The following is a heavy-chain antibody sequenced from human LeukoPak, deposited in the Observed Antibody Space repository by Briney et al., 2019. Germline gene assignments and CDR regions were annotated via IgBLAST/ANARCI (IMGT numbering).Heavy chain of an antibody. J-gene: IGHJ6*04. CDR2: ISSSSSYT. D-gene: IGHD1-14*01. Sequence: GGSLRLSCAASGFTFSDYYMSWIRQAPGKGLEWVSYISSSSSYTNYADSVKGRFTISRDNAKNSLYLQMNSLRAEDTAVYYCARDLAYRRMDVWGKGTTVTVSS. CDR1: GFTFSDYY. V-gene: IGHV3-11*06. CDR3: ARDLAYRRMDV.